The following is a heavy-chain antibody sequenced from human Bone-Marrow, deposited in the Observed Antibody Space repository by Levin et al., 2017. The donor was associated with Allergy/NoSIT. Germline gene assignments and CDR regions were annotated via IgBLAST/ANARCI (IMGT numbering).Heavy chain of an antibody. V-gene: IGHV3-23*01. D-gene: IGHD6-19*01. Sequence: GGSLRLSCAASGFTFSSYAMSWVRQAPGKGLERVSSISGSGTITHYAESVKGRFTISRDISKNMLHLQMNSLRAEDTAIYFCAKEGLAVAGYYFDSWGQGTLVTVSS. CDR1: GFTFSSYA. CDR3: AKEGLAVAGYYFDS. J-gene: IGHJ4*02. CDR2: ISGSGTIT.